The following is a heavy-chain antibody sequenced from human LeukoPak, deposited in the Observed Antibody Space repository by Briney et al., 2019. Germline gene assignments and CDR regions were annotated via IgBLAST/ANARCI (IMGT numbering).Heavy chain of an antibody. V-gene: IGHV3-33*06. CDR1: GVTFSSHV. J-gene: IGHJ3*02. CDR3: AKDAAYMLTPYAFDI. Sequence: GGSLRLSCAASGVTFSSHVMHWGRQAPGKGVEGVAVIWDDGSNEHCADSVKGRFTISRDNSKNTLYLQMNSLRAEDTAMYYCAKDAAYMLTPYAFDIWGQGTMVTVFS. CDR2: IWDDGSNE. D-gene: IGHD3-16*01.